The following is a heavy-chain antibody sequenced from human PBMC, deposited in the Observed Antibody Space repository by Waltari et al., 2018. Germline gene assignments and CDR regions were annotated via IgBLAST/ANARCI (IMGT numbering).Heavy chain of an antibody. CDR1: GFTFSGYW. Sequence: EVQLVESGGGLVQPGGSLRLSCAAYGFTFSGYWMSWVRQAPGKGLEWVANIKLDGSEKYYADSVKGRFTISRDNAENSLYLQMNSLRAEDTAVYYCARNWYDYWGQGTLVTVSS. J-gene: IGHJ5*01. V-gene: IGHV3-7*01. CDR2: IKLDGSEK. CDR3: ARNWYDY.